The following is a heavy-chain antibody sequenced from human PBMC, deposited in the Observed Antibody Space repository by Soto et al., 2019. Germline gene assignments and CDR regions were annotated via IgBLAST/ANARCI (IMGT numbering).Heavy chain of an antibody. Sequence: SVKISCKVSGGTFNIRWVRQAPGQGLEWMGGIIPVIDTANYARKFQGRVVISADRATNIVYMEMMSLTLEDTAVYYCARGSGADALDIWGQGTMVTVSS. CDR1: GGTFN. CDR2: IIPVIDTA. V-gene: IGHV1-69*06. CDR3: ARGSGADALDI. D-gene: IGHD7-27*01. J-gene: IGHJ3*02.